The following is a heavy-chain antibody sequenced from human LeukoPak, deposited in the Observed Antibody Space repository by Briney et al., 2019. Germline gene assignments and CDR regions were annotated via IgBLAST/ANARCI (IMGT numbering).Heavy chain of an antibody. Sequence: PGGSLRLSCAASGLTFSSYAMSWVRQAPGKGLEWVAVISYDGSIKYYADSVKGRFTTSRDNSKNMLYLQMNSLSAEDTAVYYCARGPGYSSGWYVLSVDYWGQGTLVTVSS. J-gene: IGHJ4*02. V-gene: IGHV3-30-3*01. D-gene: IGHD6-19*01. CDR1: GLTFSSYA. CDR2: ISYDGSIK. CDR3: ARGPGYSSGWYVLSVDY.